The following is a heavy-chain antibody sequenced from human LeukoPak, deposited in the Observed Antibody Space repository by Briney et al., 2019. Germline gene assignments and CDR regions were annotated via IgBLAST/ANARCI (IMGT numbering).Heavy chain of an antibody. J-gene: IGHJ3*02. CDR2: ISSSSSYI. CDR3: AKDLLWFGENYDAFDI. CDR1: GFTFSSYS. D-gene: IGHD3-10*01. Sequence: GGSLRLSCAASGFTFSSYSMNWVRQAPGKGLEWVSSISSSSSYIYYADSVKGRFTISRDNAKNSLYLQMNSLRAEDTAVYYCAKDLLWFGENYDAFDIWGQGTMVTVSS. V-gene: IGHV3-21*04.